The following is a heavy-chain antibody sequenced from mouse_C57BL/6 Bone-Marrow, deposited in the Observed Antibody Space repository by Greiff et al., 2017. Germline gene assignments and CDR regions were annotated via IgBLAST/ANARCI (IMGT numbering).Heavy chain of an antibody. CDR3: ARMGLRDAMDY. Sequence: VQLQESGAELARPGASVKLSCKASGYTFTSYGISWVKQRTGQGLEWIGEIYPRSGNTYYNEKFKGKATLTADKSSSTAYMELRSLTSENSAVYFCARMGLRDAMDYWGQGTSVTVSS. CDR2: IYPRSGNT. J-gene: IGHJ4*01. CDR1: GYTFTSYG. V-gene: IGHV1-81*01. D-gene: IGHD1-1*01.